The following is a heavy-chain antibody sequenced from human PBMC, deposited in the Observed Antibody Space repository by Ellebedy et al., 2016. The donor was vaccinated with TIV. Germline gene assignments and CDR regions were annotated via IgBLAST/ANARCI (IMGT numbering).Heavy chain of an antibody. CDR1: GFTFRIYS. D-gene: IGHD4-11*01. V-gene: IGHV3-21*01. CDR2: FSSNNGNI. J-gene: IGHJ3*02. Sequence: GESLKISCAASGFTFRIYSMSWVRQAPGKGLEWVSSFSSNNGNIYYADSVRGRFTISGDNAKNSLYLQMNSLRAEDTAMYYCANRNTLGAFDIWGQGTMVAVSS. CDR3: ANRNTLGAFDI.